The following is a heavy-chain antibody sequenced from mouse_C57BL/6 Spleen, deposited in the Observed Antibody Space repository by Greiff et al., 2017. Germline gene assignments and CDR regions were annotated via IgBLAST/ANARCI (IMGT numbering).Heavy chain of an antibody. J-gene: IGHJ4*01. CDR1: GYAFSSSW. D-gene: IGHD2-1*01. Sequence: VMLVESGPELVKPGASVKISCKASGYAFSSSWMNWVKQRPGTGLAWIGRIYPGDGDTTYNGKFKGKATLTADKSSSPAYMQLSSLTSEDSAVYFCARWEGDGNYEEVYAMDYWGQGTSVTVSS. V-gene: IGHV1-82*01. CDR3: ARWEGDGNYEEVYAMDY. CDR2: IYPGDGDT.